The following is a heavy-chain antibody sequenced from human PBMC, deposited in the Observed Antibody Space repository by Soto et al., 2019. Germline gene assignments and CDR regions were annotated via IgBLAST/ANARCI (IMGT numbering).Heavy chain of an antibody. D-gene: IGHD2-21*02. Sequence: QVQLVQSGAEVKKPGSSVKVSCKASGGTFSSYTISWVRQAPGQGLEWMGRIIPILGIANYAQKFQGRVTITADKSTSTAYMELSSLRSEDTAVYYCARSEPYCGGDCYSDWGQGTLVTVSS. CDR2: IIPILGIA. CDR1: GGTFSSYT. V-gene: IGHV1-69*02. CDR3: ARSEPYCGGDCYSD. J-gene: IGHJ4*02.